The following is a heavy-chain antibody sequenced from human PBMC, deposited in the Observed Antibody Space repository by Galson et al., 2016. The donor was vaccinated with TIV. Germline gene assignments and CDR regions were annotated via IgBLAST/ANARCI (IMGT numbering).Heavy chain of an antibody. CDR3: ARASSDYFYNYGMDV. Sequence: PALVKPTQTLTLTCTFSGFSLSRSSMCVTWMRQPPGKALEWLARIDGDDDTYYNNFLATRLFITKDTSRNQVVLTLTNLDPADTATYYCARASSDYFYNYGMDVGGQGTTVTVS. V-gene: IGHV2-70*11. J-gene: IGHJ6*02. CDR1: GFSLSRSSMC. D-gene: IGHD6-19*01. CDR2: IDGDDDT.